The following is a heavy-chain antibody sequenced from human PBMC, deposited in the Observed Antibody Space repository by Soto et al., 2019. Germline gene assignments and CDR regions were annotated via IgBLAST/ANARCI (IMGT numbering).Heavy chain of an antibody. Sequence: ASVKVSCKASGYTFTSYGISWVRQAPGQGLEWMGWISAYNGNTNYAQKLQGRVTMTTDTSTSTAYMELRSLRSDDTAVYYCAGDAVVVTAIYYGMDVWGKGTTVTVSS. V-gene: IGHV1-18*01. J-gene: IGHJ6*04. D-gene: IGHD2-21*02. CDR2: ISAYNGNT. CDR1: GYTFTSYG. CDR3: AGDAVVVTAIYYGMDV.